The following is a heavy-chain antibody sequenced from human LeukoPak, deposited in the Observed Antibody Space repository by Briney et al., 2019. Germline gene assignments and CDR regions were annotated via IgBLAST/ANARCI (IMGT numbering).Heavy chain of an antibody. D-gene: IGHD1-7*01. V-gene: IGHV1-69*04. CDR3: ARDNWNYAPYYYGMDV. J-gene: IGHJ6*02. Sequence: SVKVSCKASGGTFSSYTISWVRQAPGQGLEWMGRIIPILGIANYAQKFQGRVTITADKSTSTAYMELSSLRSEDTAVYYCARDNWNYAPYYYGMDVWGQGTTVTVSS. CDR1: GGTFSSYT. CDR2: IIPILGIA.